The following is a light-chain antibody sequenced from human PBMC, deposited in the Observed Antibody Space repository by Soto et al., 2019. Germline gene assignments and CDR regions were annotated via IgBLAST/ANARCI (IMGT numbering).Light chain of an antibody. V-gene: IGKV3-15*01. CDR3: QQYNNWPRT. Sequence: IVMTQSPATLSVSPGERATLSCRASHSIGSNLVWYQQKPGQAPRLLIYGASSRATGIPARFSGSESGTEFTLTISSLQSEDSAVYYCQQYNNWPRTFGQGTKVDIK. CDR1: HSIGSN. CDR2: GAS. J-gene: IGKJ1*01.